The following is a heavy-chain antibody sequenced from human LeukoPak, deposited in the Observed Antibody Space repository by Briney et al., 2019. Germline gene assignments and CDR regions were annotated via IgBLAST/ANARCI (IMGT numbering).Heavy chain of an antibody. J-gene: IGHJ4*02. CDR2: IYYSGST. V-gene: IGHV4-39*01. CDR1: GGSISSSSYY. Sequence: SETLSLTCTVSGGSISSSSYYWGWIRQPPGKGLEWIGSIYYSGSTYYNPSLKSRVTISVDTSKNQFSLKLSSVTAADTAVYYCARGLYGDYYFDYWGQGTLVTVSS. CDR3: ARGLYGDYYFDY. D-gene: IGHD4-17*01.